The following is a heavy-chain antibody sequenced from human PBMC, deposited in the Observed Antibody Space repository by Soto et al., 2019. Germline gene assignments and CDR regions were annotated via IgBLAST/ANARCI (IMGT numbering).Heavy chain of an antibody. J-gene: IGHJ3*02. V-gene: IGHV4-59*01. CDR1: GGSISSYY. D-gene: IGHD2-2*01. Sequence: PSETLSLTCTVSGGSISSYYWSWIRQPPGKGLEWIGYIYYSGSTNYNPSLKSRVTISVDTSKNQFPLKLSSVTAADTAVYYCARVVVPAAIGAFDIWGQGTMVTVSS. CDR2: IYYSGST. CDR3: ARVVVPAAIGAFDI.